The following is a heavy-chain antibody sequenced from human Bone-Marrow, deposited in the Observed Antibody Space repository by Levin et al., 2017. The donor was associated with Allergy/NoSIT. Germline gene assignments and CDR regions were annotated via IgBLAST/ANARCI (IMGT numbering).Heavy chain of an antibody. CDR1: GDTLTNYG. J-gene: IGHJ4*02. D-gene: IGHD1-26*01. CDR3: ARGLGATTLDY. V-gene: IGHV1-18*01. CDR2: ISAYNGNP. Sequence: ASVKVSCKASGDTLTNYGVSWVRQAPGQGLEWMGWISAYNGNPEYAQKLQGRVTMTTDRSTGTDYMELRSLTSDDTAVYFCARGLGATTLDYWGQGTLVTVSS.